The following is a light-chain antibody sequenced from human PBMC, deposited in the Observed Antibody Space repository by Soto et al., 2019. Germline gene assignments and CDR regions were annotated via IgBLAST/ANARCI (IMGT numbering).Light chain of an antibody. Sequence: EIVMTQSPATLSVSPGERATLACRASQSVGINLAWFQQKPGQAHRLLIYGASTRATGIPARFSGSGSGTEFTLTISSLQSEDFAFYYCQQYDKWPLTFGGGTTVDIK. J-gene: IGKJ4*01. CDR3: QQYDKWPLT. CDR1: QSVGIN. V-gene: IGKV3-15*01. CDR2: GAS.